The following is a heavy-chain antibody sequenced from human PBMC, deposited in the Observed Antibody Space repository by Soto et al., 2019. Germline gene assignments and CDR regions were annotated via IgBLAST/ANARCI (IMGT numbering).Heavy chain of an antibody. CDR2: IFYSGST. CDR1: GGSIRDYF. Sequence: PSETLSLTCTVSGGSIRDYFWTWIRQHPGKGLEWIGYIFYSGSTYYNPSLKSRVSISVDTSKNQFSLKLSSVTAADTAVFYCARGPLTPYFDYWGQGALVTVSS. V-gene: IGHV4-31*03. J-gene: IGHJ4*02. D-gene: IGHD7-27*01. CDR3: ARGPLTPYFDY.